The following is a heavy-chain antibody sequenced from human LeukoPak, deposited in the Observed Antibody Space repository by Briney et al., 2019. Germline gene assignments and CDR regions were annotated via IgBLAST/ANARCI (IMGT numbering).Heavy chain of an antibody. D-gene: IGHD6-19*01. Sequence: PGGSLRLSCAASGFTFSSYSMNWVRQAPGKGLEWVSANSGSGDSTYYADSVKGRFTISRDNSKNTLYLQMNSLRAEDTAVYYCAKPCRSGLSPFDAFDIWGQGTMVTVSS. V-gene: IGHV3-23*01. CDR3: AKPCRSGLSPFDAFDI. CDR1: GFTFSSYS. CDR2: NSGSGDST. J-gene: IGHJ3*02.